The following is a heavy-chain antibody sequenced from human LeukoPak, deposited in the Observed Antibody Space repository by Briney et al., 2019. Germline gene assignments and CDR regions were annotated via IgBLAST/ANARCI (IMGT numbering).Heavy chain of an antibody. V-gene: IGHV3-21*01. J-gene: IGHJ6*02. CDR2: NSSSSSYI. D-gene: IGHD5-12*01. Sequence: GGSLRLSCAASGFTFSSYSMNWVRQAPGKGLEWVSSNSSSSSYIYYADSVKGRFTISRDNAKNSLYLQMNSLRAEDTAVYYCARDRPNSGGYYYGMDVWGQGTTVTVSS. CDR1: GFTFSSYS. CDR3: ARDRPNSGGYYYGMDV.